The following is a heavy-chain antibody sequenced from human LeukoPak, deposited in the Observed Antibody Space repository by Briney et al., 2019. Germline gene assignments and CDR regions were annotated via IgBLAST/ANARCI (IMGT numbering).Heavy chain of an antibody. CDR1: GFTLSSYW. CDR2: IKSDGSGT. V-gene: IGHV3-74*01. J-gene: IGHJ4*02. Sequence: PGGSLRLSCAASGFTLSSYWMHWVRQVPGKGLVWVSRIKSDGSGTRYADSVKGRFTISRDNAKNTLYLQMNSLRAEGTAVYYCARGYSSGLHFDYWGQGTLVTVSS. D-gene: IGHD6-19*01. CDR3: ARGYSSGLHFDY.